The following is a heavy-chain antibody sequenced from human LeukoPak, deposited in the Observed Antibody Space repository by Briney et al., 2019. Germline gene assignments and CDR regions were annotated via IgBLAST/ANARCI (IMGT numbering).Heavy chain of an antibody. CDR2: ISSSGST. J-gene: IGHJ3*02. Sequence: KSSETLSLTCTVSGGSISSYYWSWIRQPAGKGLEWIGRISSSGSTNYNPSLKSRVTISVDTSKNQFSLKLSSVTAADTAVYFCARGPYSYDSSGAFDIWGQGTMVTVSS. CDR1: GGSISSYY. V-gene: IGHV4-4*07. D-gene: IGHD3-22*01. CDR3: ARGPYSYDSSGAFDI.